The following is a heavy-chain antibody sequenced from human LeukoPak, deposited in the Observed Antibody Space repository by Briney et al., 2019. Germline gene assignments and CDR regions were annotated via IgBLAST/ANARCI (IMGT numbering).Heavy chain of an antibody. Sequence: GGSLRLSCAASGFTFSSYAMSWVRQAPGKGLEWVSAISGSGGSTYYADSVKGRFTISRDNSKNTLYLQMNSLRAEDTAVYYCAKDSGYSGYDYSSDYYDTPHDDYWGQGTLVTVSS. CDR3: AKDSGYSGYDYSSDYYDTPHDDY. V-gene: IGHV3-23*01. CDR1: GFTFSSYA. J-gene: IGHJ4*02. D-gene: IGHD5-12*01. CDR2: ISGSGGST.